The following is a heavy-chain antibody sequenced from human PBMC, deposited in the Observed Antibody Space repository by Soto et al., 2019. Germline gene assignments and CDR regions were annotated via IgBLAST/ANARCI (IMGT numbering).Heavy chain of an antibody. CDR3: ARARRTTVFMDV. V-gene: IGHV4-59*12. CDR2: IYYSGGT. Sequence: VTQPHRWSVAGGTIGGFYWRWIRQAPGKGLEWIGYIYYSGGTNYNPSLKSRVTISVDTSKNQFSLKLKSVTAADTAVYYCARARRTTVFMDVCGPGTPVTVS. CDR1: GGTIGGFY. D-gene: IGHD4-17*01. J-gene: IGHJ6*02.